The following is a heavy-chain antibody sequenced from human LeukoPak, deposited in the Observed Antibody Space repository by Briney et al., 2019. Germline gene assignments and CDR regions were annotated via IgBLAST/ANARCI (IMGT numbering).Heavy chain of an antibody. D-gene: IGHD3-10*01. J-gene: IGHJ4*02. Sequence: GGSLRLSCAASGFTFDDYAMHWVRQAPGKGLEWVSGISWNSGSIGYADSVKGRFTISRDNAKNSLYLQMNSLRAEDTALYYCAKGTMVRGVMDGSDYWGQGTLVTVSS. CDR3: AKGTMVRGVMDGSDY. CDR2: ISWNSGSI. CDR1: GFTFDDYA. V-gene: IGHV3-9*01.